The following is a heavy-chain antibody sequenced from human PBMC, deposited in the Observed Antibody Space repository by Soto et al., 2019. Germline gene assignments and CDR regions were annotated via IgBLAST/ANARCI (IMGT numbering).Heavy chain of an antibody. V-gene: IGHV3-9*01. CDR3: AREFPYYVSSDSYLDY. CDR2: ITWNSGSI. Sequence: LRLSCAASGFTFHDYAMHWVRQGQGKGLEWVSGITWNSGSIDYADSVKGRFTISRDTSKNQFSLHLNSVTPEDTAVYYCAREFPYYVSSDSYLDYWGQGALVTVSS. D-gene: IGHD3-16*01. CDR1: GFTFHDYA. J-gene: IGHJ4*02.